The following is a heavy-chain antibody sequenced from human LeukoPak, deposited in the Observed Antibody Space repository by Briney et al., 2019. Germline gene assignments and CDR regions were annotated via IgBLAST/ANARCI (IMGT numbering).Heavy chain of an antibody. CDR1: GFSVNTNY. CDR2: ISGSGGST. V-gene: IGHV3-23*01. J-gene: IGHJ4*02. Sequence: GGSLRLSCAASGFSVNTNYMTWVRQAPGKGLEWVSAISGSGGSTYYADSVKGRFTISRDNSKNTLYLQMNSLRAEDTAVYYCAKARYYYDSSGYYYLDYWGQGTLVTVSS. D-gene: IGHD3-22*01. CDR3: AKARYYYDSSGYYYLDY.